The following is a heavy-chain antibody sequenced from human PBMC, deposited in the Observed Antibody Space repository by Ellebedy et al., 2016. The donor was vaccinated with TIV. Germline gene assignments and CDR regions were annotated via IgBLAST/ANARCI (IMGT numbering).Heavy chain of an antibody. D-gene: IGHD1-26*01. J-gene: IGHJ4*02. CDR3: ATDLYSGSNWGNY. V-gene: IGHV3-7*01. Sequence: PGGSLRLSCAASGFTFSSSWITWVRQAPGTGLEWVANIKQDGSQKNYVDPVKGRFTISRDDANNLLFLQLNSLRAEDTAVYYCATDLYSGSNWGNYWGQGTLVTVSS. CDR2: IKQDGSQK. CDR1: GFTFSSSW.